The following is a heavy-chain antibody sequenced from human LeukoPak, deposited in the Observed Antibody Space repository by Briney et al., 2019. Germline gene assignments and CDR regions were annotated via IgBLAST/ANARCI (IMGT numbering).Heavy chain of an antibody. D-gene: IGHD5-24*01. J-gene: IGHJ4*02. V-gene: IGHV3-7*01. CDR1: GFTFGSYW. CDR2: IKQDGSEA. CDR3: ARWLELMRNFDW. Sequence: GGSLRLSCAASGFTFGSYWMDWVRQSSDQGLEWVANIKQDGSEAYYLDSVKGRFTISRDNAKNALFLQMNSLRAEDTAVYYCARWLELMRNFDWWGQGTLVTVSS.